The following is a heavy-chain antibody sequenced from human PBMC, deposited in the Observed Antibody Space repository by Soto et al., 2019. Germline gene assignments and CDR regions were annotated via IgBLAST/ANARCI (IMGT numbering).Heavy chain of an antibody. CDR1: GGTFSSYA. CDR3: ARDGRLRFLEWLPSTYYYYGMDV. CDR2: IIPIFGTA. Sequence: SVKVSCKASGGTFSSYAISWVRQAPGQGLEWMGGIIPIFGTANYAQKFQGRVTITADESTSTAYMELSSLRSEDTAVYYCARDGRLRFLEWLPSTYYYYGMDVWGQWTTVTVSS. V-gene: IGHV1-69*13. D-gene: IGHD3-3*01. J-gene: IGHJ6*02.